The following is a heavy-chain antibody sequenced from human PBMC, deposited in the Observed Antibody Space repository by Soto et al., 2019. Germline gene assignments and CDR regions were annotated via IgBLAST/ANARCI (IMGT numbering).Heavy chain of an antibody. D-gene: IGHD3-22*01. CDR1: GGAITAYY. CDR2: VYSTGST. V-gene: IGHV4-4*07. CDR3: ARDEYYDSNNWFDH. Sequence: TLSLTCTVSGGAITAYYWSWIRQPVGEGLQWIGRVYSTGSTNYNPSLRSRVTMSVDTSQNQFFLRLSSVTAADTAVYYCARDEYYDSNNWFDHWGQGILVTVSS. J-gene: IGHJ5*02.